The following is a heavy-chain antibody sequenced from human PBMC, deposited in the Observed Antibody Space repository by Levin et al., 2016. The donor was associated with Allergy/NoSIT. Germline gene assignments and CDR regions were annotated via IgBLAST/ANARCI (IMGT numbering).Heavy chain of an antibody. Sequence: SETLSLTCTVSGGSISSSSYYWGWIRQPPGKGLEWIGSIYYSGSTYYNPSLKSRVTISVDTSKNQFSLKLSSVTAADTAVYYCARHQVTPIFGVVIIRRVDYWGQGTLVTVSS. CDR1: GGSISSSSYY. D-gene: IGHD3-3*01. CDR3: ARHQVTPIFGVVIIRRVDY. V-gene: IGHV4-39*01. CDR2: IYYSGST. J-gene: IGHJ4*02.